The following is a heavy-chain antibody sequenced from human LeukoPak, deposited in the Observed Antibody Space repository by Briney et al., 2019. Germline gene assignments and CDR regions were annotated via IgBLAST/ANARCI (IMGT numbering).Heavy chain of an antibody. V-gene: IGHV3-23*01. CDR2: ISGSGGTT. D-gene: IGHD3-22*01. Sequence: GGSLRLSCAASGFTFNDYTMSWVRQAPGKGLEWVSAISGSGGTTYHPDSVKGRFTISRDNSKNTLYLQINSLRAEDTAIYYCAKDKRVITGLDYWGQGTLVTVSS. CDR1: GFTFNDYT. CDR3: AKDKRVITGLDY. J-gene: IGHJ4*02.